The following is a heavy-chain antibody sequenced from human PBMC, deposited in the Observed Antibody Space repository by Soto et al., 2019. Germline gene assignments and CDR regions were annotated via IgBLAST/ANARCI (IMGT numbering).Heavy chain of an antibody. J-gene: IGHJ5*02. Sequence: ASVKVSCKASGYTFTSYGISWVRQAPGQGLEWMGWISAYNGNTNYAQKLQGRVTMTTDTSTSTAYMELRSLRSDDTAVYYCARDEPPHCSSASCYVGWLDPWGQGTLVTVYS. CDR1: GYTFTSYG. D-gene: IGHD2-2*01. V-gene: IGHV1-18*01. CDR3: ARDEPPHCSSASCYVGWLDP. CDR2: ISAYNGNT.